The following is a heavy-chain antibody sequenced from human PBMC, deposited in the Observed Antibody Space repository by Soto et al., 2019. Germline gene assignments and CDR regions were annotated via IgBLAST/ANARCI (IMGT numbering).Heavy chain of an antibody. CDR3: AKGYSSGWRGGYYFDY. Sequence: EVQLLESGGGLVQPGGSLRLSCAASGFTFSSYAMSWVRQAPGKGLEWVSAISGSGGSTYYADSVKGRFTISRDNSKNTLYLQMISLRAEDTAVYYCAKGYSSGWRGGYYFDYWGQGTLVTVSS. D-gene: IGHD6-19*01. J-gene: IGHJ4*02. CDR2: ISGSGGST. V-gene: IGHV3-23*01. CDR1: GFTFSSYA.